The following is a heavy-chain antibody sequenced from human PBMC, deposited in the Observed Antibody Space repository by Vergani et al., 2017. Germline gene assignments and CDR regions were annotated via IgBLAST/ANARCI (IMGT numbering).Heavy chain of an antibody. D-gene: IGHD3-3*01. CDR3: ARDWSGSGLGDY. CDR2: IWYDGSNK. J-gene: IGHJ4*02. V-gene: IGHV3-33*01. Sequence: QVQLVESGGGVVQPGRSLRLSCAASGFTFSSYGMHWVRQAPGKGLEWVAFIWYDGSNKYYADSVKGRFTISRDNSKNTLYLQMNSLRAEDTAVYYCARDWSGSGLGDYWGQGTLVTVSS. CDR1: GFTFSSYG.